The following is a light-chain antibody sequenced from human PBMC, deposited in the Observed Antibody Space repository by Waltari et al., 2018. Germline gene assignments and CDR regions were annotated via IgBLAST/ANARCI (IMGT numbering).Light chain of an antibody. CDR2: DAS. V-gene: IGKV3-20*01. CDR1: QRVGRS. CDR3: QKYVNLPAT. J-gene: IGKJ1*01. Sequence: IVLTQSPGTLSLSPGERATLSCRASQRVGRSLAWYQKKPGQAPRLLIYDASSRATAIPDRFSGSGSVTDFSLTISRLEPEDFAVYYCQKYVNLPATFGQGTTVEIK.